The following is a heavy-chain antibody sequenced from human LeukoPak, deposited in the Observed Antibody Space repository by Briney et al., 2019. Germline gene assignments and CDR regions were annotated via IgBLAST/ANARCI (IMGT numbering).Heavy chain of an antibody. D-gene: IGHD2-15*01. CDR1: GGSISSGVYY. Sequence: SETLSLTCTVSGGSISSGVYYWSWIRQPAGKGLEWIGRIYTSGATNYSPSLKSRVTISIDTSKNQFYLKLSSVTAADMAVYYCGGGGYYNYYYMDVWGKGTTVTISS. J-gene: IGHJ6*03. V-gene: IGHV4-61*02. CDR2: IYTSGAT. CDR3: GGGGYYNYYYMDV.